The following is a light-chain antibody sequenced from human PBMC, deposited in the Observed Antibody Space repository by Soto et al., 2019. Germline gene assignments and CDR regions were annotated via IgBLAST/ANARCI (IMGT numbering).Light chain of an antibody. V-gene: IGKV3-20*01. CDR2: DAS. J-gene: IGKJ1*01. Sequence: EIVLTQSPGTLSLSPGERATLSCGTSQSLTTNYLAWYQQKPCQAPRLLIYDASSRATGIPDRFSGSGSGTDFTLTISRLEPEDFALYFCQQYDTSPWTFGHGTKVDIK. CDR3: QQYDTSPWT. CDR1: QSLTTNY.